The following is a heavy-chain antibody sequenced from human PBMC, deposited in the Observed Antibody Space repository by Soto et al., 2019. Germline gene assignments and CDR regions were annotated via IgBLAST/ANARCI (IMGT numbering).Heavy chain of an antibody. CDR3: ARGGNRYSNVASGVGGFDY. D-gene: IGHD5-12*01. V-gene: IGHV4-59*01. Sequence: QMQLQESGPGLVKPSETLSLTCTVSGASITSSYWSWIRQSPGKGLEWIAYVYHTGATNYNPSLMIRVTISLDTSKSQFSLNLTSLTTADTAVYFCARGGNRYSNVASGVGGFDYWGQGSLVTVSS. CDR1: GASITSSY. CDR2: VYHTGAT. J-gene: IGHJ4*02.